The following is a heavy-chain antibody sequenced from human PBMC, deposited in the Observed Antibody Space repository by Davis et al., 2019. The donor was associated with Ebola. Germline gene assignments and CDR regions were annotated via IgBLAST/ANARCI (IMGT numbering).Heavy chain of an antibody. J-gene: IGHJ6*02. D-gene: IGHD2-8*02. CDR2: IHDSGST. V-gene: IGHV4-59*12. CDR3: ARGKGGCTGGVCLYYYYGMDV. CDR1: GGSISGDY. Sequence: MPSETLSLTCTVSGGSISGDYWSWIRQPPGKGLEWIGYIHDSGSTNYNPSLKSRLTISVDTSKNQFSLKVSSVTAADTAVYYCARGKGGCTGGVCLYYYYGMDVWGQGTTVTVSS.